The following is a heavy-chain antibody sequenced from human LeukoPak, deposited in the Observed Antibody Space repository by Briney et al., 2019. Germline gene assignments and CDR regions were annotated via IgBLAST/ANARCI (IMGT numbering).Heavy chain of an antibody. CDR1: GGSFSGYY. CDR2: INHSGST. Sequence: SETLSLTCAVYGGSFSGYYWSWIRQPPGKGLEWVGEINHSGSTNYNPSLKNRVTISVDTSKNQFSLKLSSVTAADTAVYYCARGWSTMADYWGQGTLVTVSS. D-gene: IGHD3-10*01. V-gene: IGHV4-34*01. J-gene: IGHJ4*02. CDR3: ARGWSTMADY.